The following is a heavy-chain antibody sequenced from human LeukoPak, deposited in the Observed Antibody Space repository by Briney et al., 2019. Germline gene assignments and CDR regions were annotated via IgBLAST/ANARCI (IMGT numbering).Heavy chain of an antibody. Sequence: ASVKVSCKASGGTFSSYAISWVRQAPGQGLEWMGGIIPIFGTANYARKFQGRVTITADESTSTAYMELSSLRSEDTAVYYCASGGDYGDYSPIEVHWFDPWGQGTLVTVSS. V-gene: IGHV1-69*01. CDR2: IIPIFGTA. CDR1: GGTFSSYA. CDR3: ASGGDYGDYSPIEVHWFDP. J-gene: IGHJ5*02. D-gene: IGHD4-17*01.